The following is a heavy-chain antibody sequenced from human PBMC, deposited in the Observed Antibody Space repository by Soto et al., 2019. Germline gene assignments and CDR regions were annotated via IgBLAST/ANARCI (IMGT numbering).Heavy chain of an antibody. Sequence: PVESLTLCCRGSGYSFTGYRISWVRQMPGKGLEWMGRIDPSYSYTNYSPSFQGHVTISADKSISTAYLQWSSLKASDTAMYYCARRGIVVVDGMDVWGQGTTVTVSS. V-gene: IGHV5-10-1*01. CDR1: GYSFTGYR. D-gene: IGHD2-2*01. J-gene: IGHJ6*02. CDR3: ARRGIVVVDGMDV. CDR2: IDPSYSYT.